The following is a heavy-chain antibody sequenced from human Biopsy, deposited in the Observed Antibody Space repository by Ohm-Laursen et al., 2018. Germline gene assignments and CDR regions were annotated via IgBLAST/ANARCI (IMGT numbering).Heavy chain of an antibody. CDR2: ISPYNDKT. Sequence: ASVKVSCKASGYTFTSYDISWVRQAPGQGLEWMGGISPYNDKTSYPPKLQDRVTMTADTSTNTAHMELRSLRSDDTAVYYCSRDKKGVPIAVAGHPDYWGQGTLVTVSS. CDR3: SRDKKGVPIAVAGHPDY. D-gene: IGHD6-19*01. J-gene: IGHJ4*02. V-gene: IGHV1-18*01. CDR1: GYTFTSYD.